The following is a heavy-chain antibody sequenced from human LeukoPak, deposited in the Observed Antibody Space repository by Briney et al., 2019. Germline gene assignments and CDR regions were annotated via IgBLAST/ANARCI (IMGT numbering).Heavy chain of an antibody. J-gene: IGHJ6*02. CDR2: MNPNSGNT. Sequence: ASVKVSCKASGYTFTSYDINWVRQATGQGLEWMGWMNPNSGNTGYAQKFQGRVTMTRNTSISIAYMELSSLRSEDTAMYYCAREYVDYDFWSGYYGMDVWGQGTTVTVSS. CDR3: AREYVDYDFWSGYYGMDV. CDR1: GYTFTSYD. D-gene: IGHD3-3*01. V-gene: IGHV1-8*01.